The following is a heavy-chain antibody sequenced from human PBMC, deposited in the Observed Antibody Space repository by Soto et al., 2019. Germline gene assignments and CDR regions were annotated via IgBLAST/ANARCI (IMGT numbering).Heavy chain of an antibody. CDR1: GGSISSGDYY. CDR3: ARGRPYGDSPGSFDY. Sequence: PSETLSLTCTVSGGSISSGDYYWSWIRQPPGKGLERIGYIYYSGSTYYNPSLKSRVTISVDTSKNQFSLKLSSVTAADTAVYYCARGRPYGDSPGSFDYWGQGTLVTVSS. D-gene: IGHD4-17*01. V-gene: IGHV4-30-4*01. CDR2: IYYSGST. J-gene: IGHJ4*02.